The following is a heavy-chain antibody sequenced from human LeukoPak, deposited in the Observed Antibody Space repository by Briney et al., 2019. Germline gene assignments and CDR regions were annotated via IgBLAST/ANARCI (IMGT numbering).Heavy chain of an antibody. Sequence: PSETLSLTCTVSGGSISSYYWGWIRQPPGKGLEWIGSIYYSGSTYYNPSLKSRVTISVDTSKNQFSLKLSSVTAADTAVYYCASETGYSSPFDYWGQGTLVTVSS. CDR1: GGSISSYY. CDR2: IYYSGST. D-gene: IGHD6-13*01. CDR3: ASETGYSSPFDY. J-gene: IGHJ4*02. V-gene: IGHV4-39*07.